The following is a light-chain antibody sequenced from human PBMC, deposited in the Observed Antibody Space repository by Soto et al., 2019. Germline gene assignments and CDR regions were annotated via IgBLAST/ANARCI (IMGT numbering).Light chain of an antibody. CDR2: AAS. Sequence: DIPLTQSPSFLSASVGDRVTITCRASQGISSYLAWYQQNPGKAPKLLIYAASTLQSGVPSRFSGSGSGTEFTLTIGRLQPEDFATYYCQQFNSYPYTFGQGTELEIK. CDR3: QQFNSYPYT. V-gene: IGKV1-9*01. J-gene: IGKJ2*01. CDR1: QGISSY.